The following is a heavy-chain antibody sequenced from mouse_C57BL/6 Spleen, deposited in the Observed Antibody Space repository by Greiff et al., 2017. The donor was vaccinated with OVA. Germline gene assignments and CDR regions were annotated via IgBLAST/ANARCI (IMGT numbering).Heavy chain of an antibody. CDR3: ARTLLRLRGYFDY. CDR1: GYTFTSYW. V-gene: IGHV1-59*01. J-gene: IGHJ2*01. D-gene: IGHD2-4*01. Sequence: QVQLQQPGAELVRPGTSVKLSCKASGYTFTSYWMHWVKQRPGQGLEWIGVIDPSDSYTNYNHKFKGKATLTVDTSSSTAYMQLSSLTSEDSAVYYSARTLLRLRGYFDYWGQGTPLTVSS. CDR2: IDPSDSYT.